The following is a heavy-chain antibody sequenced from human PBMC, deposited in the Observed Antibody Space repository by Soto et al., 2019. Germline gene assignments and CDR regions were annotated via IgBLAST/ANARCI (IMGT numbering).Heavy chain of an antibody. CDR2: TYYRSNWRH. Sequence: SQTLSLTCAISVDSVSSNTAAWNWIRSSPSRGLEWLGRTYYRSNWRHDYAVSVKSRITVNPDTSKNHFSLQLNSVTPDDTAVYYCARGVAGSGFDLWGQGTLVTSPQ. CDR1: VDSVSSNTAA. J-gene: IGHJ4*02. V-gene: IGHV6-1*01. CDR3: ARGVAGSGFDL. D-gene: IGHD6-19*01.